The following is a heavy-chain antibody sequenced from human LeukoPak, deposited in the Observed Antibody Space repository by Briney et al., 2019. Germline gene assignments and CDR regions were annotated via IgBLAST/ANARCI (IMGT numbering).Heavy chain of an antibody. CDR1: GGSISSYY. J-gene: IGHJ5*02. CDR3: ARYGKAAWYYYDSSGYSSWWFDP. CDR2: IYYSGST. D-gene: IGHD3-22*01. Sequence: KPSETLSLTCTVSGGSISSYYWSWIRQPPGKGQEWIGYIYYSGSTNYNPSLKSRVTISVDTSKNQFSLKLSSVTAADTAVYYCARYGKAAWYYYDSSGYSSWWFDPWGQGTLVTVSS. V-gene: IGHV4-59*01.